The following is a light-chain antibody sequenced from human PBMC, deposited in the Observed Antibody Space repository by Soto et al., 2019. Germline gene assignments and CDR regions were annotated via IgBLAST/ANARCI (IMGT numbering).Light chain of an antibody. CDR3: HLYGSSPRT. Sequence: EVVLTPSPGTLSLSPGERATLSCRARQTVSSTYLAWYQHKPGQAPRLLIYATSRRATGIPDRFSGTGSGTDFTLTISRLEPEDFAVSYCHLYGSSPRTFAQGTKVDIK. CDR1: QTVSSTY. V-gene: IGKV3-20*01. J-gene: IGKJ1*01. CDR2: ATS.